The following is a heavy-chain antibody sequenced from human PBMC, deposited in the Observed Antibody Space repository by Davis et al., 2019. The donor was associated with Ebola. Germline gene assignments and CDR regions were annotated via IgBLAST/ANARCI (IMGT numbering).Heavy chain of an antibody. CDR1: GYSFIGQW. CDR3: VKVSDSRGEYYEYYFDS. J-gene: IGHJ4*02. CDR2: IFPGDSDT. V-gene: IGHV5-51*01. D-gene: IGHD3-22*01. Sequence: GESLKISCKGSGYSFIGQWIGWVRQMPGKGLEWMALIFPGDSDTRYNPSFQGQVTISADKSIHTAYLQWSRLEASDTAIYYCVKVSDSRGEYYEYYFDSWGQGTLVTVSS.